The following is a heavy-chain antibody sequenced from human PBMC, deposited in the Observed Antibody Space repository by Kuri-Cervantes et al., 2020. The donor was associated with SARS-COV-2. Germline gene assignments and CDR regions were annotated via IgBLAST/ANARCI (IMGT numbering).Heavy chain of an antibody. CDR3: ARDRGSSGWSWVYYYYGMDV. CDR2: ISAYNGNT. J-gene: IGHJ6*02. CDR1: GYTFTSYD. D-gene: IGHD6-19*01. Sequence: ASVKVSCKASGYTFTSYDTNGVRQATGQGLEWMGWISAYNGNTNYAQKLQGRVTMTTDTSTSTAYMELRSLRSDDTAVYYCARDRGSSGWSWVYYYYGMDVWGQGTTVTVSS. V-gene: IGHV1-18*01.